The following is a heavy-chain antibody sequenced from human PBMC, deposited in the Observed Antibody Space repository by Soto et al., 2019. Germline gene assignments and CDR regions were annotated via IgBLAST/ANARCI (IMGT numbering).Heavy chain of an antibody. CDR2: IYHSGST. J-gene: IGHJ4*02. D-gene: IGHD3-22*01. CDR3: ARARYDNSDYYAENYPDY. Sequence: KPSETLSLTCTVSGGSVRSDSFYWSWIRQPPGKGLEWIAFIYHSGSTNYNPSLNSRVTISVDTSKNRFSLKLTSVTAADTAIYYCARARYDNSDYYAENYPDYWGQGTLVTVSS. CDR1: GGSVRSDSFY. V-gene: IGHV4-61*01.